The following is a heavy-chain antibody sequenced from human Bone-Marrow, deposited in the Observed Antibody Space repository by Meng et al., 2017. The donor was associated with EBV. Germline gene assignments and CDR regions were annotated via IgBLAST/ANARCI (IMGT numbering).Heavy chain of an antibody. CDR3: ASGYYGSGSYLG. CDR1: GYTFTDYY. D-gene: IGHD3-10*01. J-gene: IGHJ4*02. CDR2: INPSGGAT. Sequence: VQLGQFGAEVKQPGASLNLSCKALGYTFTDYYIHWVRQDPGQRLEWMGIINPSGGATSYAQKFQGRVTLTRDTSTSTVYMELSSLKSEDTAVYYCASGYYGSGSYLGWGQGTLVTVSS. V-gene: IGHV1-46*01.